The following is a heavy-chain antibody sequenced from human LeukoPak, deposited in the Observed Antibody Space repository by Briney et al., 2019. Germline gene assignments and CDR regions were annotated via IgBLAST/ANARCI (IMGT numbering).Heavy chain of an antibody. CDR2: INTANGDT. CDR3: ARAGRYLDSLSHFDY. Sequence: ASVKVSCKSPGYSFSNYAIHWVRQAPGQRLEWMGWINTANGDTKFSEEFQGRVTITRDTSASTVYMELSSLRSEDMAVYYCARAGRYLDSLSHFDYWGQGTLVTVSS. D-gene: IGHD3-9*01. CDR1: GYSFSNYA. V-gene: IGHV1-3*03. J-gene: IGHJ4*02.